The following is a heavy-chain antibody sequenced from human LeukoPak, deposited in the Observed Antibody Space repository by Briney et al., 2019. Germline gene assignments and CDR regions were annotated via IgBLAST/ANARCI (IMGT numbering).Heavy chain of an antibody. D-gene: IGHD2-2*01. J-gene: IGHJ4*02. CDR1: GGTFSSYA. V-gene: IGHV1-69*05. CDR3: ARGPRTRTSPDY. Sequence: EASVKVSCKASGGTFSSYAISWVRQAPGQGLEWMGGIIPIFGTANYAQKFQGRVTITTDESTSTAYMELSSLRPEDTAVYYCARGPRTRTSPDYWGQGTLVTVSS. CDR2: IIPIFGTA.